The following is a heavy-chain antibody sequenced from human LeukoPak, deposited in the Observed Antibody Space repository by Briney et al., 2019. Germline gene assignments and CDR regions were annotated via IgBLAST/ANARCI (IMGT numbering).Heavy chain of an antibody. CDR3: ARPTTVVRESGDAFDI. D-gene: IGHD4-23*01. CDR1: GGSISSYY. Sequence: SETLSLTCTVSGGSISSYYWSWIRQPPGKGLEWIGHIYYTGSTSYNPSLKSRVTISVDTSKNQFSLKLSSVTAVDTAVYYCARPTTVVRESGDAFDIWGQGTMVTVSS. J-gene: IGHJ3*02. V-gene: IGHV4-59*12. CDR2: IYYTGST.